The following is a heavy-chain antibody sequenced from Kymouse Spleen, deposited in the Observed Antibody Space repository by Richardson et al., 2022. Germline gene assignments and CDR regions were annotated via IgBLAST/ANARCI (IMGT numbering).Heavy chain of an antibody. CDR2: IYYSGST. V-gene: IGHV4-31*03. CDR1: GGSISSGGYY. J-gene: IGHJ6*02. D-gene: IGHD3-3*01. Sequence: QVQLQESGPGLVKPSQTLSLTCTVSGGSISSGGYYWSWIRQHPGKGLEWIGYIYYSGSTYYNPSLKSRVTISVDTSKNQFSLKLSSVTAADTAVYYCARDHDFWSGYYSYYYYGMDVWGQGTTVTVSS. CDR3: ARDHDFWSGYYSYYYYGMDV.